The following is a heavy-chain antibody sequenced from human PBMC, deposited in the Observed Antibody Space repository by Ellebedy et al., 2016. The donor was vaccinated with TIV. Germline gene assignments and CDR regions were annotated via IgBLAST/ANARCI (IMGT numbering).Heavy chain of an antibody. CDR2: ISSDGTNK. Sequence: GESLKIFXAASRFTFSIFGLHWVRQAPGKGLEWVAIISSDGTNKYYADSVRGRFTISRDNSKNTLYLQMDSLRPEDTAIYYCAKDESGGDLPRPFDHWGQGTLVTVSS. CDR3: AKDESGGDLPRPFDH. V-gene: IGHV3-30*18. D-gene: IGHD5-12*01. CDR1: RFTFSIFG. J-gene: IGHJ4*02.